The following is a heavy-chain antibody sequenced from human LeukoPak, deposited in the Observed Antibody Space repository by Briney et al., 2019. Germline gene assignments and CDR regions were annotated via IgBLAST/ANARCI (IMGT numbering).Heavy chain of an antibody. CDR1: GGSFSGYY. V-gene: IGHV4-34*01. CDR2: INHSGST. J-gene: IGHJ5*02. D-gene: IGHD6-13*01. CDR3: ARALYSSTWYGGNWLDP. Sequence: SETLSLTCAVYGGSFSGYYWSWIRQPPGKGLEWIGEINHSGSTNYNPSLKSRVTISVDTSKNQFSLKLSSVTAADTAVYFCARALYSSTWYGGNWLDPWGQGTLVTVSS.